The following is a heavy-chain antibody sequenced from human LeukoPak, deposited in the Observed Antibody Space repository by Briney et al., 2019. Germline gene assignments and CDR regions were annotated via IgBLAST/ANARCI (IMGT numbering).Heavy chain of an antibody. J-gene: IGHJ4*02. CDR2: SYYSGTT. CDR3: ARHDYDFWSGYYNHPVFDY. Sequence: SQTLSLTCTVSGASIKTGGYYWTWIRQLPGKGLEWIGYSYYSGTTYYNPSLKSRAAISVDTSKNQFSLKLSSVTAADTAVYYCARHDYDFWSGYYNHPVFDYWGQGTLVTVSS. V-gene: IGHV4-31*03. D-gene: IGHD3-3*01. CDR1: GASIKTGGYY.